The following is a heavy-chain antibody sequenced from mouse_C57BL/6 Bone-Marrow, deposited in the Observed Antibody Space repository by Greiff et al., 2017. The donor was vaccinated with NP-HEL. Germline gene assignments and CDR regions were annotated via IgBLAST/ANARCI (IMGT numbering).Heavy chain of an antibody. D-gene: IGHD1-1*01. J-gene: IGHJ1*03. V-gene: IGHV1-12*01. Sequence: QVQLKESGAELVRPGASVKMSCKASGYTFTSYNMHWVKQTPRQGLEWIGAIYPGNGDTSYNQKFKGKATLTVDKSSSTAYMQLSSLTSEDSAVYFCARDNYGSINWYFDVWGTGTTVTVSS. CDR3: ARDNYGSINWYFDV. CDR2: IYPGNGDT. CDR1: GYTFTSYN.